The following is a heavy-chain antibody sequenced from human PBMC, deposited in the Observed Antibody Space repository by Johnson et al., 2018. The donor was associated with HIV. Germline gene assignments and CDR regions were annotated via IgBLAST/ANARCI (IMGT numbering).Heavy chain of an antibody. CDR3: ASSGSESYYWDLGTNALII. Sequence: QMQLVESGGGVVQPGRSLRLSCAASGFTFSSYAMHWVRQAPGKGLEWVAVISYDGSNKYYADSVKGRFTISRDNSKNTLYLQMNSLRAEDTAVYFCASSGSESYYWDLGTNALIIWGQGTMVTVSS. CDR2: ISYDGSNK. D-gene: IGHD1-26*01. CDR1: GFTFSSYA. J-gene: IGHJ3*02. V-gene: IGHV3-30-3*01.